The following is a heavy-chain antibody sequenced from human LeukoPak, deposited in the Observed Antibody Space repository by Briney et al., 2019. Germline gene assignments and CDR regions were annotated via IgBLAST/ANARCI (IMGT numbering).Heavy chain of an antibody. CDR2: IKQDGSEK. Sequence: PGGSLRLSCAASGFTFSSYWMSWVRQAPGKGLEWVANIKQDGSEKYYVDSVKGRFTISRDNAKNSLYLQMNSLRAEDTALYYCAREGGPRYYWNYEDAFDIWGQGTMVTVSS. V-gene: IGHV3-7*03. CDR1: GFTFSSYW. CDR3: AREGGPRYYWNYEDAFDI. D-gene: IGHD1-7*01. J-gene: IGHJ3*02.